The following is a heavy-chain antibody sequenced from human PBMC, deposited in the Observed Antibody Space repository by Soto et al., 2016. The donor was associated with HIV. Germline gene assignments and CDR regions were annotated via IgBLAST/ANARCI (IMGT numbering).Heavy chain of an antibody. V-gene: IGHV3-33*01. CDR1: GFTLSTYG. J-gene: IGHJ6*02. D-gene: IGHD3-9*01. CDR3: ARDRYDILTGYSHMDV. CDR2: MWFDGDNK. Sequence: VQLVESGGGVVQPGSSLRLSCAVSGFTLSTYGMHWVHQAPGKGLEWVAVMWFDGDNKYYADSVKGRFTISRDNSKNTLYLQLNSLRAEDTAVYYCARDRYDILTGYSHMDVWGQGTTVTVSS.